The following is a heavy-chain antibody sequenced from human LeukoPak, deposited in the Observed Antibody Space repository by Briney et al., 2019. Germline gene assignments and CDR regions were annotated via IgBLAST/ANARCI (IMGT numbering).Heavy chain of an antibody. J-gene: IGHJ5*02. CDR1: GGSISSGDYY. V-gene: IGHV4-30-4*01. Sequence: QTSETLSLTCTVSGGSISSGDYYWSWIRQPPGKVLEWIGYIYYSGTTYYNPSLKSRVNISVDTSKNQFSLKLSSVTAADTAVYYCARDGWFGELFWFDPWGQGTLVTVSS. CDR2: IYYSGTT. CDR3: ARDGWFGELFWFDP. D-gene: IGHD3-10*01.